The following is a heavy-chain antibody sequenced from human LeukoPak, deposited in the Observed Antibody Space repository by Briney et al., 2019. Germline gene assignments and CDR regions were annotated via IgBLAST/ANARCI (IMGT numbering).Heavy chain of an antibody. CDR2: IDWDDYE. D-gene: IGHD3-10*01. CDR1: GFSLSTPAVC. V-gene: IGHV2-70*11. Sequence: SGPALVKPTQTLTLTCTFSGFSLSTPAVCMAWVRQPPGKALEWLARIDWDDYEYYNTSLKTRLTISKDTSKNQVVLTMTNMDPVDTATYCCTRFIRGALDYWGQGTLVTVSS. CDR3: TRFIRGALDY. J-gene: IGHJ4*02.